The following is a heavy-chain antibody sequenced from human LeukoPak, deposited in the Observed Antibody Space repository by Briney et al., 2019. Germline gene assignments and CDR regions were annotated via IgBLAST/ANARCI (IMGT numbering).Heavy chain of an antibody. J-gene: IGHJ4*02. V-gene: IGHV1-2*02. Sequence: GASVKVSCKASGYTFTVYCIHWVRQAPGQGLEWMGWINPNSGGTNYAQNFQGRVTMTRDTSISTAYMELNRLRSDDTAVYYCARGGQTIFGVVNPSDYWGQGTLVTVSS. CDR1: GYTFTVYC. D-gene: IGHD3-3*01. CDR2: INPNSGGT. CDR3: ARGGQTIFGVVNPSDY.